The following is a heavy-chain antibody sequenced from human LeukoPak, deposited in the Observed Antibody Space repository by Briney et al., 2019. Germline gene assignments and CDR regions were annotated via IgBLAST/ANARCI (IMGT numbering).Heavy chain of an antibody. CDR3: ARRGGEVLWFGESDDAFDI. D-gene: IGHD3-10*01. V-gene: IGHV1-2*02. CDR1: GYTFTGYY. J-gene: IGHJ3*02. CDR2: INPNSGGT. Sequence: GASVKVSCKASGYTFTGYYMHWVRQAPGQGLEWMGWINPNSGGTNYAQKFQGRVTMTRDTSIGTAYMELSRLRSDDTAVYYCARRGGEVLWFGESDDAFDIWGQGTMVTVSS.